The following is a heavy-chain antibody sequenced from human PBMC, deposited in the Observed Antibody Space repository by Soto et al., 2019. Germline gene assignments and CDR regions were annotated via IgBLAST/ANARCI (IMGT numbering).Heavy chain of an antibody. J-gene: IGHJ4*02. V-gene: IGHV1-18*04. CDR3: AREYYSTTTWIDY. CDR2: VHPYEGTT. D-gene: IGHD2-15*01. CDR1: GFTLTSYP. Sequence: QVQLIQSAPEVKRPGASLRVSCKTSGFTLTSYPFSWVRQAPGQGLEWLAWVHPYEGTTKVAHQFRDRLTVSTDTSAATVFMELTGLTSDDTAVYFCAREYYSTTTWIDYWGQGTLVAVS.